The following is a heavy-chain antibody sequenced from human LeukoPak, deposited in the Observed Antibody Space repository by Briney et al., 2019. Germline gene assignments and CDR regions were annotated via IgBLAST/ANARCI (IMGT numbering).Heavy chain of an antibody. V-gene: IGHV4-61*01. D-gene: IGHD4-17*01. CDR2: IYYSGTT. J-gene: IGHJ6*02. CDR1: GYSISSGYY. CDR3: AREDPQTTVPEGMDV. Sequence: SETLSLTCTVPGYSISSGYYWGWIRQSPGKGLEWIGYIYYSGTTNYNPSLKSRVTISVDTSKNQFSLQLRSVTAADTAVYYCAREDPQTTVPEGMDVWGQGTTVTVSS.